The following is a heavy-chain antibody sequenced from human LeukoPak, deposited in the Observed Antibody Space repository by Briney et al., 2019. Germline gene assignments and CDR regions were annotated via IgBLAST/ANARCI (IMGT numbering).Heavy chain of an antibody. J-gene: IGHJ3*02. D-gene: IGHD1-26*01. CDR1: GGSISSSSYY. Sequence: SETLSLTCTVSGGSISSSSYYWGWIRQPPGKGLEWLGSIYYSGGTYYNPSLKSRVTISVDTSKNQFSLKLSSVTAADTAVFYCARQRYSGSYYGVQWDAFDIWGQGTMVTVST. V-gene: IGHV4-39*01. CDR3: ARQRYSGSYYGVQWDAFDI. CDR2: IYYSGGT.